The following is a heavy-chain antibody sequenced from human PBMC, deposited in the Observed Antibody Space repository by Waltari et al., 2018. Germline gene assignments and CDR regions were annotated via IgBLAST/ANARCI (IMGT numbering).Heavy chain of an antibody. D-gene: IGHD2-15*01. CDR2: INPNSGCT. V-gene: IGHV1-2*02. J-gene: IGHJ5*02. CDR3: AREDIVVVVAATYNWFDP. Sequence: QVQLVQSGAEVKKPGASVKVSCKASGYTFTGYYMHWVRQAPGQGLEWMGWINPNSGCTNYAQKFQGRVTMTRDTSISTAYMELSRLRSDDTAVYYCAREDIVVVVAATYNWFDPWGQGTLVTVSS. CDR1: GYTFTGYY.